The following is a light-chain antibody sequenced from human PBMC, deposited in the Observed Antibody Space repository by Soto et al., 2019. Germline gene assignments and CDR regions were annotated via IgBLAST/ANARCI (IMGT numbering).Light chain of an antibody. J-gene: IGKJ2*01. CDR1: QSISSW. V-gene: IGKV1-5*01. Sequence: DIQMTQSPSTLSASVGDRVTITCRASQSISSWLAWYQQKPGKAPKLLIYDASSLESGVPSRFSGSGSGTEFPLTISSLPPDDFATYYRQQYNSYYAFGQGTKLEIK. CDR3: QQYNSYYA. CDR2: DAS.